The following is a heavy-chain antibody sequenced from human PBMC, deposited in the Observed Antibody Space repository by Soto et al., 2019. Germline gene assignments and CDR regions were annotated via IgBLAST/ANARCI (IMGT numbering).Heavy chain of an antibody. D-gene: IGHD3-10*01. J-gene: IGHJ4*02. CDR2: IYYSGRT. CDR1: GDSISSRSYY. V-gene: IGHV4-39*01. CDR3: ARQRTSVATQAYFDV. Sequence: PSETLSLTCTVTGDSISSRSYYWGWIRQPPGKGLEWIGSIYYSGRTYNNPSLRSRVSMSIDTSKDQFSLKLKSVTAADTALYFCARQRTSVATQAYFDVWGQGSLVTVSS.